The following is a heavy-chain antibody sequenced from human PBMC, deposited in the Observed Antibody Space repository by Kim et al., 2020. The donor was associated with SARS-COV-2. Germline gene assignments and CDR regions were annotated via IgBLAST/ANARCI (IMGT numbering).Heavy chain of an antibody. CDR3: ARHPGYYESSGCCYFDY. D-gene: IGHD3-22*01. V-gene: IGHV4-39*01. J-gene: IGHJ4*02. Sequence: LNSRVTISVDTSKNQFSLKLSSVTAADTAVYYCARHPGYYESSGCCYFDYWGQGTLVTVSS.